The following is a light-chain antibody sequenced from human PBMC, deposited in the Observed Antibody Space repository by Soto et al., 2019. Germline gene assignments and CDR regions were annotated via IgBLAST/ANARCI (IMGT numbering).Light chain of an antibody. CDR2: GAS. CDR3: QQYGDSSIT. CDR1: QIISSNS. Sequence: ETVLTQSPETLSLSPGDRATLSCRASQIISSNSLAWYRQNPGQAPRLLIFGASSRATGIPDRFNGSGSGADFTLTINRLQPEDFALYFCQQYGDSSITFGQGTRLDIK. J-gene: IGKJ5*01. V-gene: IGKV3-20*01.